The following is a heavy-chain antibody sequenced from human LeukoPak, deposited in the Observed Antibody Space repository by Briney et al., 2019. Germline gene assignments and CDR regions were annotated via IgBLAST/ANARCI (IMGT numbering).Heavy chain of an antibody. J-gene: IGHJ3*02. D-gene: IGHD6-19*01. CDR1: GGSIRSESYY. Sequence: SETLSLTCSVSGGSIRSESYYWSWIRQPAGKGLEWIGRIYSSGSSKFNPSLKSRVTISIDTSKNQFSLNLSSVTAADTAVYYCARDMTGSGWNDAFDIWGQGTMVIVSS. V-gene: IGHV4-61*02. CDR3: ARDMTGSGWNDAFDI. CDR2: IYSSGSS.